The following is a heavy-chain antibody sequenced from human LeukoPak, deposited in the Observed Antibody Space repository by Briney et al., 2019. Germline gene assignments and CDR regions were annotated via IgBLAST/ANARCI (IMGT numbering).Heavy chain of an antibody. V-gene: IGHV3-23*01. D-gene: IGHD1-7*01. CDR1: GFTFSSYA. CDR2: ISGSGGST. J-gene: IGHJ4*02. Sequence: PGGSLRLSCAASGFTFSSYAMSWVRQAPGKGLEWVSAISGSGGSTYYADSVKGRFTISRDNAKNSLYLQMNSLRAEDTAVYYCARDDYNWNYYFDYWGQGTLVTVSS. CDR3: ARDDYNWNYYFDY.